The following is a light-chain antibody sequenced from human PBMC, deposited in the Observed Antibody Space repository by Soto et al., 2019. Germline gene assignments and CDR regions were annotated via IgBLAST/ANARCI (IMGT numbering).Light chain of an antibody. Sequence: EIVLTQSPGTLSLSPGERATLSCRASQSVSSSYLAWYQQKPGQAPRLLIYGASSRATGTPDRFSSSGSVTGSTLTISRLEPEDFAVYYCQQYGSSPWTFGQGTKVEIK. J-gene: IGKJ1*01. V-gene: IGKV3-20*01. CDR1: QSVSSSY. CDR3: QQYGSSPWT. CDR2: GAS.